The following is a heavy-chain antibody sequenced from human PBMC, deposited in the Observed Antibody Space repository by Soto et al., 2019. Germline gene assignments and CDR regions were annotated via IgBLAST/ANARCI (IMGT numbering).Heavy chain of an antibody. CDR2: IYTSGST. CDR1: GGSISSYY. Sequence: SETLSLTCTVSGGSISSYYWSWIRQPAGKGLEWIGRIYTSGSTNYNPSLKSRVTMSVDTSKNQFSLKLSSVTAADTAVYYCARDGRDYYDSSGYQYYYYGMDVWGQGTTVTVSS. CDR3: ARDGRDYYDSSGYQYYYYGMDV. D-gene: IGHD3-22*01. V-gene: IGHV4-4*07. J-gene: IGHJ6*02.